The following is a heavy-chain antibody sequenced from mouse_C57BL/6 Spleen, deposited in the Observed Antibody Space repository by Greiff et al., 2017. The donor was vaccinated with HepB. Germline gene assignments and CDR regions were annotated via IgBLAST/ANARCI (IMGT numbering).Heavy chain of an antibody. CDR3: AKGTTVVAPEYFDG. Sequence: QVQLQQPGAELVKPGASVKMSCKASGYTFTSYWITWVKQRPGQGLEWIGDIYPGSGSTYYNEKFKSKATLTVDTSSSTAYMQLSSLTSEDSAVYYCAKGTTVVAPEYFDGWGTGTTVTVSS. CDR1: GYTFTSYW. J-gene: IGHJ1*03. D-gene: IGHD1-1*01. V-gene: IGHV1-55*01. CDR2: IYPGSGST.